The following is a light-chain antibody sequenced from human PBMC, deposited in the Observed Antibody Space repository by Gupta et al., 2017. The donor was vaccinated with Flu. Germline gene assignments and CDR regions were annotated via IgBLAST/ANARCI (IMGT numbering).Light chain of an antibody. J-gene: IGKJ1*01. CDR2: KAS. V-gene: IGKV1-5*03. Sequence: QMSHSPSTLSAALGDRVTITCRASQNIRSWMAWYQQKPGKAPNLLIYKASTLESGVPSRFSGSGSGTEFTLTISSLQPDDFATYYCQQFDLSPWTFGQGTKVEIK. CDR3: QQFDLSPWT. CDR1: QNIRSW.